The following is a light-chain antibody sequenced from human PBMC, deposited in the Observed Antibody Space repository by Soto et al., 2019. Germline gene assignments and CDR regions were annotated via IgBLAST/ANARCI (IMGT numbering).Light chain of an antibody. Sequence: QSVLTQSPSASASLGASVNLTCTLSRGHSTYVVAWHQQEPERGPRYLMTLNTDGSHRRGGGVPDRFSGSSSGAERYLTISNVQSDDEADYYCQTWGTGIVVFGGGTKLTVL. J-gene: IGLJ3*02. CDR2: LNTDGSH. V-gene: IGLV4-69*01. CDR1: RGHSTYV. CDR3: QTWGTGIVV.